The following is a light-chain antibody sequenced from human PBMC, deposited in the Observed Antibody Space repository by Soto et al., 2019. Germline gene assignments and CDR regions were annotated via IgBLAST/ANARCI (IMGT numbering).Light chain of an antibody. CDR2: GAS. Sequence: EIVLTQSPATLSLSPGERATLSCRASQSVSSYLAWYQQKPGQAPRLLIYGASTRATAFPARFSGSGSGTDFTLTITSLQSEDSAVYYCQHYYKWPLTFGGGTKVEIK. CDR1: QSVSSY. CDR3: QHYYKWPLT. V-gene: IGKV3-15*01. J-gene: IGKJ4*01.